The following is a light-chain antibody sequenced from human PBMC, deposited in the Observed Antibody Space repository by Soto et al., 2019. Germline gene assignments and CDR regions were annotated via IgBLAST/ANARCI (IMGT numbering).Light chain of an antibody. V-gene: IGLV2-14*03. CDR2: DVT. CDR3: SSYTSSSTL. J-gene: IGLJ2*01. Sequence: QSALTQPASVSGSPGQSIAISCTGTSSDVGGYNYVSWYQQHPGKAPKLIIYDVTNRPSGVSDHFSGSKSGNTASLTISGLQAEDEADYYCSSYTSSSTLFGGGTKLTVL. CDR1: SSDVGGYNY.